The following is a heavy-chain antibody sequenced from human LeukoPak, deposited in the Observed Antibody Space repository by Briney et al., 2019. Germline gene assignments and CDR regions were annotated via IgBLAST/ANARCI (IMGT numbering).Heavy chain of an antibody. D-gene: IGHD2-21*01. Sequence: GGSLRLSCAASGFTFSKYWMSWVREAPGKGLEYVANIKQDGSETYYVDSVKGRFTISRDNAKSSLYLQMNSLRVEDTAVYYCARDQGIMFFDNWGQGTLVTVSS. CDR1: GFTFSKYW. J-gene: IGHJ4*02. CDR2: IKQDGSET. V-gene: IGHV3-7*01. CDR3: ARDQGIMFFDN.